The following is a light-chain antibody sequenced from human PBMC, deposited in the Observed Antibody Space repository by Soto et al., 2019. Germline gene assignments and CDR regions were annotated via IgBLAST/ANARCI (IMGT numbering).Light chain of an antibody. CDR3: QHYNSYSEA. CDR1: QTISSW. Sequence: DIQMTQSPSTLSGFVRVRVTITCRASQTISSWLAWYQQKPGKVPKLLIYKASTLKSGVPSRFSGSGSGTEFTLTISSLQPDDFATYYCQHYNSYSEAFGQGTKVDIK. CDR2: KAS. J-gene: IGKJ1*01. V-gene: IGKV1-5*03.